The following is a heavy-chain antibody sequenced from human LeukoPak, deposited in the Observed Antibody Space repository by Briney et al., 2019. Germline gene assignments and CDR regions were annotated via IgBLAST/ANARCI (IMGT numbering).Heavy chain of an antibody. Sequence: RASETLSLTCTVSGGSINSYYWSWIRQPPGKGLEWIGYIYYSGSTNYNPSLKSRVTISVDTSKNQFSLKLSSVTAADTAVYYCARISNYYDSSGYHNWFDPWGQGTLVTVSS. CDR3: ARISNYYDSSGYHNWFDP. CDR1: GGSINSYY. CDR2: IYYSGST. J-gene: IGHJ5*02. V-gene: IGHV4-59*12. D-gene: IGHD3-22*01.